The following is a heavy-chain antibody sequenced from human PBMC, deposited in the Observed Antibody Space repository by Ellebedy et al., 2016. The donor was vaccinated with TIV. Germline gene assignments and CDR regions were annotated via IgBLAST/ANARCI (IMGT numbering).Heavy chain of an antibody. J-gene: IGHJ4*02. V-gene: IGHV3-23*01. CDR1: GFTFSSHS. Sequence: GESLKISCRGSGFTFSSHSTTWVRLAPGRGLQWVSTISARSDFIYYAAFVKGRFTISRDNSKATLYLQMNSLTVEDTAIYFCAKDPLVGPRDYFDYWGQGTQVTVSS. CDR3: AKDPLVGPRDYFDY. D-gene: IGHD1-26*01. CDR2: ISARSDFI.